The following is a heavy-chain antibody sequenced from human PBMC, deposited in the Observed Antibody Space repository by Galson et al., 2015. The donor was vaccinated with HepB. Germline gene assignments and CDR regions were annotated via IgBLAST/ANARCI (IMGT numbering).Heavy chain of an antibody. D-gene: IGHD3-22*01. J-gene: IGHJ4*02. CDR3: ARIQYYYDSSGPDY. Sequence: PALVKPTQTLTLTCTFSGFSLSTSGMCVSWLRQPPGKALEWLARIDWDDDKYYSTSLKTRLTISKDTSKNQVVLTMTNMDPVDTATYYCARIQYYYDSSGPDYWGQGTLVTVSS. V-gene: IGHV2-70*11. CDR2: IDWDDDK. CDR1: GFSLSTSGMC.